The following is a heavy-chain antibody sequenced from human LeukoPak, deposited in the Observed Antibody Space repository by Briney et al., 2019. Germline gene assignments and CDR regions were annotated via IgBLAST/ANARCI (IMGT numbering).Heavy chain of an antibody. J-gene: IGHJ3*02. CDR2: IKSDGSTT. Sequence: GGSLRLSCAPSGFTFSSYWMHWVRQAPGKGLVWVSRIKSDGSTTTYADSVKGRFTISRDNARNSLYLQMNSLRVEDTALYYCARVRSVGGNPHAFNIWGQGTMVTVSS. D-gene: IGHD4-23*01. CDR1: GFTFSSYW. CDR3: ARVRSVGGNPHAFNI. V-gene: IGHV3-74*01.